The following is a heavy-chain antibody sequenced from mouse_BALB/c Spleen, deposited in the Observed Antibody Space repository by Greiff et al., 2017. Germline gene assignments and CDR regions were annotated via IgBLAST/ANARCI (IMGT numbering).Heavy chain of an antibody. Sequence: EVKLVESGGGLVKPGGSLKLSCAASGFTFSDYYMYWVRQTPEKRLECVATISDGGSYTYYPDSVKGRFTISRDNAKNNLYLQMSSLKSEDTAMYYCARGGYFDVWGAGTTVTVSS. CDR3: ARGGYFDV. CDR1: GFTFSDYY. CDR2: ISDGGSYT. J-gene: IGHJ1*01. V-gene: IGHV5-4*02.